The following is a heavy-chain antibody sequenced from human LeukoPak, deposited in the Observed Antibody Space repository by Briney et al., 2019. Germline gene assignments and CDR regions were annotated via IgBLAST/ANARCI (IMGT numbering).Heavy chain of an antibody. J-gene: IGHJ5*02. Sequence: GASVNVSFKASGGAFSSYAISWVRQAPGQGLEWMGGIIPMFATANYAQKFQGRVTITADESTSTAYMELSSLRSEDTAVYYCARGSGGYYDSSDESFDPWGQGTLVTVSS. D-gene: IGHD3-22*01. CDR3: ARGSGGYYDSSDESFDP. V-gene: IGHV1-69*13. CDR1: GGAFSSYA. CDR2: IIPMFATA.